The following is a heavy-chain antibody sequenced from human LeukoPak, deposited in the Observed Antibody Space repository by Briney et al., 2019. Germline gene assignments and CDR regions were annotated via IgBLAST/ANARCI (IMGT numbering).Heavy chain of an antibody. CDR2: INPSGGST. CDR3: ARGRGVTMVRGVIPHNRNDY. Sequence: ASVKVSCKASGYTFTSYYMHWVRQAPGQGLEWMGIINPSGGSTSYAQKFQGRVTMTRDTSTSTVYVELSSLRSEDTAVYYCARGRGVTMVRGVIPHNRNDYWGQGTLVTVSS. D-gene: IGHD3-10*01. V-gene: IGHV1-46*01. CDR1: GYTFTSYY. J-gene: IGHJ4*02.